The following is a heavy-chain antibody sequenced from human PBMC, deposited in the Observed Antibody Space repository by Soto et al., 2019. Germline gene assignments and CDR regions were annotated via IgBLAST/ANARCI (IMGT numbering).Heavy chain of an antibody. CDR3: ASQARYYDILTGYYLVPGNWFDP. CDR2: ISSSGSTI. V-gene: IGHV3-11*01. J-gene: IGHJ5*02. D-gene: IGHD3-9*01. CDR1: GFTFSDYY. Sequence: GGSLRLSCAASGFTFSDYYMSWIRQAPGKGLEWVSYISSSGSTIYYADSVKGRFTISRDNAKNSLYLQMNSLRAEDTAVYYCASQARYYDILTGYYLVPGNWFDPWGQGTLGTVSS.